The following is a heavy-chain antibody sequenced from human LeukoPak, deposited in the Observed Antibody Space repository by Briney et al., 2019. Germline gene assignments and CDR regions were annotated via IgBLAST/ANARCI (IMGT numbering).Heavy chain of an antibody. J-gene: IGHJ4*02. Sequence: GGSLRLSCEASGFTFSSYTLTWVRQAPGKGLEWVSSISSSSGYIYYAGSVKGRFTISRDNAKRSLSLQMNSLRDEDTAVYYCAKPLTGGGSWPPFDSWGQGTLVTVSS. D-gene: IGHD2-15*01. CDR3: AKPLTGGGSWPPFDS. V-gene: IGHV3-21*04. CDR2: ISSSSGYI. CDR1: GFTFSSYT.